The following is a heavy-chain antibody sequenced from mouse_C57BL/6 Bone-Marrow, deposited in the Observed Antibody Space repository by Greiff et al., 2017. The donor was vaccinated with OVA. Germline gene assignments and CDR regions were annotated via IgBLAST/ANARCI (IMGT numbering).Heavy chain of an antibody. CDR2: IDPEDGET. V-gene: IGHV14-2*01. J-gene: IGHJ2*01. D-gene: IGHD2-2*01. CDR1: GFNIKDYY. CDR3: AYGYDVEYYFDY. Sequence: VHVKQSGAELVKPGASVKLSCTASGFNIKDYYMHWVKQRTEQGLEWIGRIDPEDGETKYAPKFQGKATITADTSSNTAYLQLSSLTSEDTAVYCCAYGYDVEYYFDYWGQGTTLTVSS.